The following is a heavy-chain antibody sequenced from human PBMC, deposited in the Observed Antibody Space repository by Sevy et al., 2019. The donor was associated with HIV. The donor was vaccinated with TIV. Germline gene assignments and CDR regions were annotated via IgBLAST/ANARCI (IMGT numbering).Heavy chain of an antibody. V-gene: IGHV3-21*01. CDR2: ISSSSSDI. Sequence: GGSLRLSCAASGFTFSSYSMNWVRQAPGKGLEWVSSISSSSSDIYYAHSVKGRFTISRDNAKNSLYLQMNSLRAEDTAVYYCARGQWELDYWGQGTLVTVSS. CDR3: ARGQWELDY. J-gene: IGHJ4*02. D-gene: IGHD1-26*01. CDR1: GFTFSSYS.